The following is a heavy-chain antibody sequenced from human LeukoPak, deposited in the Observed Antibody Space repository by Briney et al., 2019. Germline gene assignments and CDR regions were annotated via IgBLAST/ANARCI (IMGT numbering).Heavy chain of an antibody. Sequence: SETLSLTCAVYGGSFSSYYWSWIRQPPGKGLEWIGYIYYSGSTNYSPSLKSRVTMSVDTSKNQFSLKLSSVTAADTAVYYCARSEYSYGADAFDIWGQGTMVTVSS. CDR3: ARSEYSYGADAFDI. V-gene: IGHV4-59*01. CDR2: IYYSGST. D-gene: IGHD5-18*01. CDR1: GGSFSSYY. J-gene: IGHJ3*02.